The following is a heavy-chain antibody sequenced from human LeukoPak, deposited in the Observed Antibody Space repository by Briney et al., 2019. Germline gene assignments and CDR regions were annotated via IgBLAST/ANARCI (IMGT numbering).Heavy chain of an antibody. D-gene: IGHD2-8*01. V-gene: IGHV1-46*01. J-gene: IGHJ4*02. CDR2: INPSGGST. CDR3: ARLTVGYCTNGVCPGRTGD. Sequence: ASVKVSCKASGYTFTSYYMHWVRQAPGQGLEWMGIINPSGGSTSYAQKFQGRVTMTRDTSTSTVYKELSSLRSEDTAVYYCARLTVGYCTNGVCPGRTGDWGQGTLVTVSS. CDR1: GYTFTSYY.